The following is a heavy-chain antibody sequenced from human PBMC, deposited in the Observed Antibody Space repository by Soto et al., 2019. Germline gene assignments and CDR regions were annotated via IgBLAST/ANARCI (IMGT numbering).Heavy chain of an antibody. J-gene: IGHJ4*02. CDR1: GYTFTSYD. CDR2: MNPKSGNT. V-gene: IGHV1-8*01. Sequence: QVQLVQSGAEVKKPGASVKVSCKASGYTFTSYDINWVRQATGQGLEWMGWMNPKSGNTGYAQKFQGRLTMTRNTSISTAYMELSSLRSEDTAVYYCARVARGRSSFPKGLLLGHWGQGTLVTVSS. CDR3: ARVARGRSSFPKGLLLGH. D-gene: IGHD2-15*01.